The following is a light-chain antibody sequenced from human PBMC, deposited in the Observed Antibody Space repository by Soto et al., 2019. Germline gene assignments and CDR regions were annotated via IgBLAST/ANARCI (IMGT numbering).Light chain of an antibody. CDR1: QSISSW. V-gene: IGKV1-5*03. Sequence: IQLTQSPSTLSASVGDRVTITCRASQSISSWFAWYQQKPGKAPKLLIYKASSLESGVPSRFSGSGSGTEFTLTISSLQPDDFATYYCQQYNSYSRLTFGGGTKVDIK. CDR2: KAS. CDR3: QQYNSYSRLT. J-gene: IGKJ4*01.